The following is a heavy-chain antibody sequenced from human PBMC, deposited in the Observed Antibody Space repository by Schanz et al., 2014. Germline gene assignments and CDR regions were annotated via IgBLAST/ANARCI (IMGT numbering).Heavy chain of an antibody. Sequence: EVQLVESGGGLVQPGESLRLSCAASGFSFSSYTMSWVRQAPGKGLEWVSDISDSGDSTHYADSVKGRFTISRDNAKNSLFLQMNSLSAEDTAVYYCAKVAPAATYLDSWGQGTLVTVSS. V-gene: IGHV3-48*04. J-gene: IGHJ4*02. D-gene: IGHD2-2*01. CDR3: AKVAPAATYLDS. CDR2: ISDSGDST. CDR1: GFSFSSYT.